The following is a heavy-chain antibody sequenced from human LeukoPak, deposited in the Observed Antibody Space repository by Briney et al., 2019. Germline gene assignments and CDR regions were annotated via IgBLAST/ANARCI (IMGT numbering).Heavy chain of an antibody. CDR2: IRQDGSVR. CDR1: RFTFSSYW. Sequence: PGGSLRLSCAASRFTFSSYWMSWVRQAPGKGLEWVANIRQDGSVRYYVDSVKGRFTISRDNAKNSLYLQMNSLRAEDTAVYYCATNGGLFDYWGQGTLVTVSS. CDR3: ATNGGLFDY. D-gene: IGHD4-23*01. J-gene: IGHJ4*02. V-gene: IGHV3-7*01.